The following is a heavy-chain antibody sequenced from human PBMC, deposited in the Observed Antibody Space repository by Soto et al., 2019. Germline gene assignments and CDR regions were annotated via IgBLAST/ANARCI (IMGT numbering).Heavy chain of an antibody. CDR3: ARDPFSSGWSDY. CDR2: ITSSSGYI. Sequence: GGSLRLSCAASGFTFSSYSMNWVRQAPGKGLEWVSSITSSSGYIYYADSVXGRFXISRDNAKNSLYLQMNSLRAEDTAVYYCARDPFSSGWSDYWGQGTLVTVSS. CDR1: GFTFSSYS. J-gene: IGHJ4*02. V-gene: IGHV3-21*01. D-gene: IGHD6-19*01.